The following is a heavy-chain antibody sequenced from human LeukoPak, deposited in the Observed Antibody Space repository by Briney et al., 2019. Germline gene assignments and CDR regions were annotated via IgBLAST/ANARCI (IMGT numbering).Heavy chain of an antibody. J-gene: IGHJ5*02. D-gene: IGHD3-22*01. CDR2: INHSGST. Sequence: SETLSLTCAVYGGSFSGYYWSWIRQPPGKGLEWIGEINHSGSTNYNPSLKSRVTISVDTSKNQFSLKLSSVTAADTAVYYCARRSLIYYDSSGYYGWFDPWGQGTLVTVSS. CDR3: ARRSLIYYDSSGYYGWFDP. CDR1: GGSFSGYY. V-gene: IGHV4-34*01.